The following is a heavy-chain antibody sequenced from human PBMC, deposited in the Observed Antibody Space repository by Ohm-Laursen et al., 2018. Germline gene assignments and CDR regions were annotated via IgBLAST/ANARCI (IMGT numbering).Heavy chain of an antibody. D-gene: IGHD3-22*01. CDR3: ARGGSRGTMDV. Sequence: SLRLSCAASGFTVRSNYMSWVRQAPGKGLEWVSVIYSSDNTYHADSVKGRFTISRDNSKNTLYLQMNSLRAEDTAVYYCARGGSRGTMDVWAQGTTVTVSS. CDR1: GFTVRSNY. V-gene: IGHV3-53*01. CDR2: IYSSDNT. J-gene: IGHJ6*02.